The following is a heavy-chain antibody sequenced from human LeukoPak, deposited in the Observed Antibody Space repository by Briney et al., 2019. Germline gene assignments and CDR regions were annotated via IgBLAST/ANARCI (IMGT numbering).Heavy chain of an antibody. CDR2: ISYDGSNK. J-gene: IGHJ4*02. Sequence: GGSLRLSCAASGITFSSYGMHWVRQAPGQGLEWVAVISYDGSNKYYADSVKGRFTISRDNSKNTLYLQMNSLRAEDTAVYYCAKDCSGGSCYPDWGQGTLVTVSS. CDR3: AKDCSGGSCYPD. D-gene: IGHD2-15*01. V-gene: IGHV3-30*18. CDR1: GITFSSYG.